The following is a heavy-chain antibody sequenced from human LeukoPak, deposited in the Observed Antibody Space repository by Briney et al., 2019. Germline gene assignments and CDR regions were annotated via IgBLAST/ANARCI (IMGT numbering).Heavy chain of an antibody. CDR3: ARTGDGYNYYTYYYMDV. CDR2: IYYSVRT. J-gene: IGHJ6*03. D-gene: IGHD5-24*01. CDR1: GASISSHY. Sequence: SETLSLTCSVSGASISSHYWSWIRQPPGKGLEWIGYIYYSVRTNYNPSLKSRVTISVDMPNNQFSLKMSSVTAADTAVYYCARTGDGYNYYTYYYMDVWGKGTTVTVTS. V-gene: IGHV4-59*11.